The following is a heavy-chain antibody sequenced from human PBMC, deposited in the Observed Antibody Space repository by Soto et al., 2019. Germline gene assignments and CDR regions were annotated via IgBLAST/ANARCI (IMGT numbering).Heavy chain of an antibody. CDR3: ARDIVVVVAATSYYYYMDV. CDR1: GFTFSSYG. Sequence: GGSLRLSCAASGFTFSSYGMHWVRQAPGKGLEWVAVIWYDGSNKYYADSVKGRFTISRDNSKNTLYLQMNSLRAEDTAVYYCARDIVVVVAATSYYYYMDVWGKGTTVTVSS. V-gene: IGHV3-33*01. J-gene: IGHJ6*03. CDR2: IWYDGSNK. D-gene: IGHD2-15*01.